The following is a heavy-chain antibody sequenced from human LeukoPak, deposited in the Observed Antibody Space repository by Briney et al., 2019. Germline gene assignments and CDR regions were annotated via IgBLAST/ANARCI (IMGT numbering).Heavy chain of an antibody. D-gene: IGHD2-21*02. J-gene: IGHJ4*02. V-gene: IGHV3-23*01. CDR3: AKGSGGGAWAFDY. Sequence: GGSLRLSCAASGFSFGRSAMTWVRQAPGKGLEWDASISRTGDDKYHADSLKGRFTISRDNSKETLYLQMTSVRTEDTGIYYCAKGSGGGAWAFDYWGQGTLVTV. CDR2: ISRTGDDK. CDR1: GFSFGRSA.